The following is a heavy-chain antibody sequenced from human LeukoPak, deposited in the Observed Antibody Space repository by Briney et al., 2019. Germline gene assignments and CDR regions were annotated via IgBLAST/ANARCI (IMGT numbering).Heavy chain of an antibody. D-gene: IGHD6-25*01. CDR2: INHSGST. Sequence: SETLSLTCAVYGGSFSGYYWSWIRQPPGKGLEWIGEINHSGSTNYNPSLKSRVTISADTSKNQFSLKLSSVTAADTAVYYCARRLYYYYYMDVWGKGTTVTISS. CDR1: GGSFSGYY. CDR3: ARRLYYYYYMDV. V-gene: IGHV4-34*01. J-gene: IGHJ6*03.